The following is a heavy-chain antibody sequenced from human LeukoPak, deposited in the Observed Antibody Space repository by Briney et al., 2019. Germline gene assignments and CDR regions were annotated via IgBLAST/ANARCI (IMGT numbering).Heavy chain of an antibody. CDR3: ARREPQGCSGTSCFAGPVGH. D-gene: IGHD2-2*01. J-gene: IGHJ4*02. CDR1: GFTFSSYS. V-gene: IGHV3-21*06. Sequence: GGSLRLSCAASGFTFSSYSMNWVRQAPGKGLEWVSSISGTSDYIYYADPVKGRFTISRDNGQNSLYLQMNSLRAEDAAVYYCARREPQGCSGTSCFAGPVGHWGQGTLVTVPS. CDR2: ISGTSDYI.